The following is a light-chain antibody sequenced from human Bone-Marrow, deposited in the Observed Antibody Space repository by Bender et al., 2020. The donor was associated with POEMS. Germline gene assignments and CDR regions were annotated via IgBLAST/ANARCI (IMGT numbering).Light chain of an antibody. CDR2: DVS. Sequence: QSALTQPRSVSGSPGQSVTISCTGTSSDVGGYNHVSWHQQHPGKAPKLMIYDVSKRPSGVPDRFSGSKSGNTASLTVSGLQADDEADYYCSSYAGSNNSVFGGGTKLTVL. CDR3: SSYAGSNNSV. V-gene: IGLV2-8*01. CDR1: SSDVGGYNH. J-gene: IGLJ3*02.